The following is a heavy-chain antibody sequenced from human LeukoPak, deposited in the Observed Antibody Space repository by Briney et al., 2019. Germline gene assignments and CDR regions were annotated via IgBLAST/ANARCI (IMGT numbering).Heavy chain of an antibody. CDR3: ARVRITMVRGVIDPRNWFDP. CDR2: IIPIFGTA. CDR1: GGTFSIYA. D-gene: IGHD3-10*01. Sequence: GASVKVSCKASGGTFSIYAISWVRQAPGQGLEWMGGIIPIFGTANYAQKFQGRVTITADESTSTAYMELSSLRSEDTAVYYCARVRITMVRGVIDPRNWFDPWGQGTLVTVSS. J-gene: IGHJ5*02. V-gene: IGHV1-69*13.